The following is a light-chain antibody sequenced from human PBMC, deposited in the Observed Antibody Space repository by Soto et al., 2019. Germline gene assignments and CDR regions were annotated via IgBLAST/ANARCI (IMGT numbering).Light chain of an antibody. V-gene: IGLV4-69*01. Sequence: QPVLTQSPSASASLGASVKLTCTLSSGHSSYAIAWYQQQPEKGPRYFMNLNSDGSHSKGDGIPDRFSGSSSGAEHYLTISSLQSEDEADYYCQTWGTGAWVFGGGTKLTVL. CDR1: SGHSSYA. J-gene: IGLJ3*02. CDR3: QTWGTGAWV. CDR2: LNSDGSH.